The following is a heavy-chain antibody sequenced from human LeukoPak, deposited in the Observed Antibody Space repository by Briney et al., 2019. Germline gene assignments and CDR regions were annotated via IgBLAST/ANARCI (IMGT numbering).Heavy chain of an antibody. V-gene: IGHV3-30*03. CDR1: AFTFSSYG. D-gene: IGHD1-26*01. J-gene: IGHJ4*02. CDR2: ISYDGSDK. Sequence: GRSLRLSCAASAFTFSSYGMHWVRQAPGKGLEWVALISYDGSDKDYAKSVNGRFTISRDNSKNTLYLQMNSLRAEDTAVYYCARDLMGWDLHYFDYWGQGTLVTVSS. CDR3: ARDLMGWDLHYFDY.